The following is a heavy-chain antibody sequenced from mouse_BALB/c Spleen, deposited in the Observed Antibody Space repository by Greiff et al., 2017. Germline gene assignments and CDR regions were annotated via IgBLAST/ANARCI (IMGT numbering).Heavy chain of an antibody. Sequence: DVKLVESGGDLVKPGGSLKLSCAASGFTFSSYGMSWVRQTPDKRLEWVATISSGGSYTYYPDSVKGRFTISRDNAKNTLYLQMSSLKSEDTAMYYCARQGLLRDYFDYWGQGTTLTVSS. CDR2: ISSGGSYT. J-gene: IGHJ2*01. D-gene: IGHD1-1*01. CDR3: ARQGLLRDYFDY. CDR1: GFTFSSYG. V-gene: IGHV5-6*02.